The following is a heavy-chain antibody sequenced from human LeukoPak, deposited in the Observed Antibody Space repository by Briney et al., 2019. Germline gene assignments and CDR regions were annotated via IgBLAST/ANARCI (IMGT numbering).Heavy chain of an antibody. Sequence: PSETLSLTCAVYGGSFSGYYWSWIRQPPGKGLEWIGEISHSGSTNYNPSLKSRVTISVDTSKNQFSLKLSSVTAADTAVYYCARGRWIAARGIDYWGQGTLVTVSS. CDR3: ARGRWIAARGIDY. CDR2: ISHSGST. V-gene: IGHV4-34*01. D-gene: IGHD6-6*01. CDR1: GGSFSGYY. J-gene: IGHJ4*02.